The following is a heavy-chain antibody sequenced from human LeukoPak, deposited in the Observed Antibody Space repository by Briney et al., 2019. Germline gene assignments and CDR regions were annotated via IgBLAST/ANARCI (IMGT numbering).Heavy chain of an antibody. CDR2: ISSSSSTI. V-gene: IGHV3-48*02. Sequence: GGSLRLSCAASGFTFSSYSMNWVRQAPGKGLEWVSYISSSSSTIYYADSVKGRFTISRDNVKNSLYLQMNSLRDEDTAVYYCAREGYCSSTSCPNDAFDIWGQGTMVTVSS. D-gene: IGHD2-2*01. J-gene: IGHJ3*02. CDR1: GFTFSSYS. CDR3: AREGYCSSTSCPNDAFDI.